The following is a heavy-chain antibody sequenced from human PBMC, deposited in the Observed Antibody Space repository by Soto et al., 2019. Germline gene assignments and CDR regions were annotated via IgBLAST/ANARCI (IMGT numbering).Heavy chain of an antibody. Sequence: GASVKVSCKASGYTFTSYGISWVRQATGQGLEWMGWISAYNGNTNYAQKLQGRVTMTTDTSTSTAYMELRSLRSDDTAVYYCARGSGYSGYDSWFDPWGQGTLVTVSS. CDR1: GYTFTSYG. CDR3: ARGSGYSGYDSWFDP. D-gene: IGHD5-12*01. V-gene: IGHV1-18*01. CDR2: ISAYNGNT. J-gene: IGHJ5*02.